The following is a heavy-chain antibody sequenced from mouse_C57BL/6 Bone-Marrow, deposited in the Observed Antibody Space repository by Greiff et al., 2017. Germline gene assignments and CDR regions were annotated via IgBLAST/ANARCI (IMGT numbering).Heavy chain of an antibody. CDR1: GYTFTSYW. Sequence: QVQLQQPGAELVMPGASVKLSCKASGYTFTSYWMHWVKQRPGQGLEWIGEIDPSDSYTNYNQKFKGKSTLTVDKSSSTAYMQLSSLTSEDSAVYYCARENYYGGSYDRYFDVWGTGTTVTVSS. CDR3: ARENYYGGSYDRYFDV. D-gene: IGHD1-1*01. V-gene: IGHV1-69*01. CDR2: IDPSDSYT. J-gene: IGHJ1*03.